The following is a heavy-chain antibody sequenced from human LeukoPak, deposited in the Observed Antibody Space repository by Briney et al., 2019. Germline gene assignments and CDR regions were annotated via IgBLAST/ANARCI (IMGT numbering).Heavy chain of an antibody. J-gene: IGHJ4*02. Sequence: GESLKISCKGSGYSFTSYWIGWVRQMPGKGLEWMGIIYPGDSDTRYSPSFQGQVTISADKSISTAYLQWSSLKASDTAMYYCARLGGYCSSTSCLHFDYWGQGTLVTVSS. V-gene: IGHV5-51*01. CDR1: GYSFTSYW. CDR2: IYPGDSDT. D-gene: IGHD2-2*01. CDR3: ARLGGYCSSTSCLHFDY.